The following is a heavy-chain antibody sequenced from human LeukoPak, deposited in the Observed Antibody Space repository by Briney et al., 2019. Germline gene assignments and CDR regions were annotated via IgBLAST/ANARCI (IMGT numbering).Heavy chain of an antibody. Sequence: SETLSLTCAVYGGTFSGYYWSWIRQPPGKGLEWFVSIYYSGSTYYNPSLKSRVTISVDTSKNQFSLKLSSVTAADTAVYYCARSRADSSGWYRFDGAPTYYFDYWGQGTLVTVSS. D-gene: IGHD6-19*01. CDR1: GGTFSGYY. CDR2: IYYSGST. V-gene: IGHV4-34*01. J-gene: IGHJ4*02. CDR3: ARSRADSSGWYRFDGAPTYYFDY.